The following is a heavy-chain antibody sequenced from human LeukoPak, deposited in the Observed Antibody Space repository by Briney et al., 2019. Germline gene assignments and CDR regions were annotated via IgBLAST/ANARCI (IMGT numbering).Heavy chain of an antibody. D-gene: IGHD6-13*01. J-gene: IGHJ4*02. CDR3: ARGGLSSWWYRPQTLLDY. V-gene: IGHV4-34*01. CDR2: INHSGST. Sequence: SETLSLTCAVYGGSFSGYYWSWIRQPPGKGLEWIGEINHSGSTNYNPSLKSRVTISVDTSKNQFSLKLSSVTAADTAVYYCARGGLSSWWYRPQTLLDYWGQGTLVTVSS. CDR1: GGSFSGYY.